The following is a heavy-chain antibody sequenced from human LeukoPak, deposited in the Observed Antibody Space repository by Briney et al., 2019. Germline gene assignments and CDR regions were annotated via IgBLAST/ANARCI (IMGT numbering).Heavy chain of an antibody. Sequence: GGSLRLSCAASGFTFSSYWMSWVRQVPGKGLEWVANIKQDGSEKYYVDSVKGRFTISRDNAKNSLYLQMNSLRAEDTAVYYCARMAAAGHGVFDYWGQGTLVTVSS. CDR1: GFTFSSYW. V-gene: IGHV3-7*01. J-gene: IGHJ4*02. CDR2: IKQDGSEK. D-gene: IGHD6-13*01. CDR3: ARMAAAGHGVFDY.